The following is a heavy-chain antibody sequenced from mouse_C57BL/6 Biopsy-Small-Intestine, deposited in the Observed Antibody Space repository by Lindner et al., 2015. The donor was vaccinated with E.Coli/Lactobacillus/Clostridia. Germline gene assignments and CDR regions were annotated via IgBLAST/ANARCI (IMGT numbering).Heavy chain of an antibody. CDR3: ARRTYDGFWFSY. Sequence: VQLQESGPELMKPGASVKISCKASGYSFTDHYINWLKQRPGQGLEWIGWIFPGSGSTYINEKFKGKATLTVDKSSSTAYMLLSSLTSGDSAVYFCARRTYDGFWFSYWGQGTLVTVSA. D-gene: IGHD2-3*01. CDR1: GYSFTDHY. CDR2: IFPGSGST. V-gene: IGHV1-75*01. J-gene: IGHJ3*01.